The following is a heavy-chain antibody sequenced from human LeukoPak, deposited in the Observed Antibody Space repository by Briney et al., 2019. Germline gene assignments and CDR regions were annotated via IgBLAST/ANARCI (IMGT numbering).Heavy chain of an antibody. J-gene: IGHJ6*03. D-gene: IGHD6-6*01. CDR2: ISSSSSYI. Sequence: AGGSLRLSCAASGFTFSSYSMNWVRQAPGKGLEWVSSISSSSSYIYYADSVKGRFTISRDNAKNSLYLQMNSLRAEDTAVYYCARSSSHYYYMDVWGKGTTVTVSS. CDR3: ARSSSHYYYMDV. CDR1: GFTFSSYS. V-gene: IGHV3-21*01.